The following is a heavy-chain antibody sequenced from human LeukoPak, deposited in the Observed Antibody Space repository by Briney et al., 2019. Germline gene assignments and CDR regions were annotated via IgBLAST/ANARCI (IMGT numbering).Heavy chain of an antibody. CDR1: GFTFPRSA. CDR2: IVVGSGNT. J-gene: IGHJ3*02. Sequence: SVKVSCKASGFTFPRSAMQWVRQARGQRLAWIGWIVVGSGNTNYAQKFQERVTITRDMSTSTAYMELSSLRSEDTAVYFCAAADYYDSSGYYPYAFHIWGQGTMVTVSS. D-gene: IGHD3-22*01. V-gene: IGHV1-58*02. CDR3: AAADYYDSSGYYPYAFHI.